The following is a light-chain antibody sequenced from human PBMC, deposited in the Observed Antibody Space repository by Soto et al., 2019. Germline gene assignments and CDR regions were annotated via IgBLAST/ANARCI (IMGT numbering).Light chain of an antibody. CDR2: LNRDGSH. J-gene: IGLJ2*01. CDR1: SGHSNYP. V-gene: IGLV4-69*02. Sequence: QSVLTRSSSASASLGASVKLTCTLSSGHSNYPIAWHQQQPEKGPRNLMKLNRDGSHRKGDWIPNRGSGSSSGAELYLTISRLHAEAVADCYWQTWRTGSVRVGGGTKLTVL. CDR3: QTWRTGSVR.